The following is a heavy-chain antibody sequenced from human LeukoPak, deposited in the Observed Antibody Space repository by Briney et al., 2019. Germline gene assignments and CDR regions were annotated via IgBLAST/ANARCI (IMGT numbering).Heavy chain of an antibody. CDR1: GGSISSGGYY. CDR3: ARATTSITMNI. D-gene: IGHD3-22*01. J-gene: IGHJ3*02. V-gene: IGHV4-30-2*01. Sequence: PSETLSLTCTVSGGSISSGGYYWSWIRQPPGKGLEWIGYIYHSGSTYYNPSLKSRVTISVDRSKNQFSLKLSSVTAADTAVYYCARATTSITMNIWGQGTMVTVSS. CDR2: IYHSGST.